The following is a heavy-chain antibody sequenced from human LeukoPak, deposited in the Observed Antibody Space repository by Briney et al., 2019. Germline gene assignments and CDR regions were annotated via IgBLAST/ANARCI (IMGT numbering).Heavy chain of an antibody. J-gene: IGHJ3*02. Sequence: GGSLRLSCAASGFTFDDYGMTWVREATGKGLEWVSSINWNGGSTGYADSVKGRFTISRDNAKNSLFLQMNSLRAEDTALYYCARDRGPYDSSGYYPYDAFDIWGQGTMVTVSS. CDR3: ARDRGPYDSSGYYPYDAFDI. D-gene: IGHD3-22*01. CDR1: GFTFDDYG. V-gene: IGHV3-20*04. CDR2: INWNGGST.